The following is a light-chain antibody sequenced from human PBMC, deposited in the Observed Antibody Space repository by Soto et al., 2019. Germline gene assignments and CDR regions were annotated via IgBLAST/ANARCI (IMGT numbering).Light chain of an antibody. CDR3: CSYVTGTNHVI. V-gene: IGLV2-23*01. CDR2: RGS. J-gene: IGLJ2*01. CDR1: TSDVGDDNL. Sequence: QSALTQPASVSGSPGQSITISCTGITSDVGDDNLVSWYQQYPGKVPKLIIYRGSNRPSGVSDRFSGSKSGNTASLAISGLQAEDEADYYCCSYVTGTNHVIFGGGTKVTVL.